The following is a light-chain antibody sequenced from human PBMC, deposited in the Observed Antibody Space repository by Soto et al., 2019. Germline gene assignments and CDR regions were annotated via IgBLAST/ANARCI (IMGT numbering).Light chain of an antibody. J-gene: IGKJ1*01. CDR3: QQYGSSPGT. Sequence: EIVLTQSPGTLSLSPGESATLSCRASQSVSSSYLAWYQQIPGQAPRLLIYGASSRATGIPDRFSGSGSETDFTLTISRLEPEDVAMYYCQQYGSSPGTFGQGTKVEL. CDR2: GAS. CDR1: QSVSSSY. V-gene: IGKV3-20*01.